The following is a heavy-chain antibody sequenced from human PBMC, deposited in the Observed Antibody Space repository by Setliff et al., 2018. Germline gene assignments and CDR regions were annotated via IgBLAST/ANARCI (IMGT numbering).Heavy chain of an antibody. V-gene: IGHV4-4*07. CDR3: AREDGPNYYYYYMDI. Sequence: SETLSLTCAVYGGSFSGSFWSWIRQPAGKGLEWIGHIQTSGTTNYNPSLKSRVTISVDTSKNQFSLKLSAVTAADTAVYFCAREDGPNYYYYYMDIWGKGTTVTVSS. CDR2: IQTSGTT. J-gene: IGHJ6*03. CDR1: GGSFSGSF. D-gene: IGHD2-8*01.